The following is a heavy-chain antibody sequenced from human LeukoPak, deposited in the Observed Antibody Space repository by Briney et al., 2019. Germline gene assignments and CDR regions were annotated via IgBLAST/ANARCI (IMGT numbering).Heavy chain of an antibody. CDR1: GFTFSDYY. J-gene: IGHJ4*02. CDR3: AKVRWDNSGWYYLDS. Sequence: GGSLRLSCAASGFTFSDYYMSWIRQAPGKGLEWVSAISGSGGSTYYADSVKGRFTISRDNSKSTLYLQMNSLRTEDTAVYYCAKVRWDNSGWYYLDSWGQGTLVTVSS. CDR2: ISGSGGST. D-gene: IGHD6-19*01. V-gene: IGHV3-23*01.